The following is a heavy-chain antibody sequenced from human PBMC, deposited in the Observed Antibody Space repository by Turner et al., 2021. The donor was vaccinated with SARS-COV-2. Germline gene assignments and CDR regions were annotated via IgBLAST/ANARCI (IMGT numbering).Heavy chain of an antibody. CDR2: IYYRGNT. CDR3: ARLPERYFFDY. CDR1: GGSITKNYYY. V-gene: IGHV4-39*01. J-gene: IGHJ4*02. Sequence: LQLQESGPGLVKPSETLSLTCTVSGGSITKNYYYWGWIRQPPGKGLGWIGSIYYRGNTYYNPSRKSRVTISVDTSKSQFSLKLSSVTAADTAVYYCARLPERYFFDYWGQGALVTVSS.